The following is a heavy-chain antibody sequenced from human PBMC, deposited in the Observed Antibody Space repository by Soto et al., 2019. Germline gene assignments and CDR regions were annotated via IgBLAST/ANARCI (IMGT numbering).Heavy chain of an antibody. CDR1: GYTFTRYG. J-gene: IGHJ6*02. CDR3: AKNGQPHYYYSGMDV. V-gene: IGHV1-18*01. D-gene: IGHD2-8*01. CDR2: ISGYNGDT. Sequence: QGQLVQTGAEVKKPGASVKVSCKASGYTFTRYGISWVRQAPGQGLEWMGWISGYNGDTKYAQKFQGRVTMTVDTATNTAYMELRSLTSDDRAVYYCAKNGQPHYYYSGMDVWGQGTTVTVSS.